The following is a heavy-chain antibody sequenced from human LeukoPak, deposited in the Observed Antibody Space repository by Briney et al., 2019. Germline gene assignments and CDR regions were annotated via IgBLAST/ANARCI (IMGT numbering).Heavy chain of an antibody. J-gene: IGHJ4*02. V-gene: IGHV1-18*01. D-gene: IGHD6-19*01. Sequence: ASVKVSCKAAYSFTNYGVTWVRQAPGQRSEWMGWIDTNNENTKYAQSFQGRLTLTTDSSRNTVYMELRSLRSDDTAIYYCATSSGDSSAWVDFWGRGTLVTVSP. CDR1: YSFTNYG. CDR2: IDTNNENT. CDR3: ATSSGDSSAWVDF.